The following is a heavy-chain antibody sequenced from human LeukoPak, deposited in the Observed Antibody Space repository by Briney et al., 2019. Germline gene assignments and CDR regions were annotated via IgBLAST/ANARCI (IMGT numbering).Heavy chain of an antibody. Sequence: GGSLRLSCAASAFTFSDYWMNWVRQAPGKGLEWVSYIRSSSTTIYYADSVKGRFTISRDNAKNSLYLQMNSLRAEDTAVYYCARAKRNGFDIWGQGTMVTVSS. CDR1: AFTFSDYW. J-gene: IGHJ3*02. CDR3: ARAKRNGFDI. CDR2: IRSSSTTI. V-gene: IGHV3-48*01.